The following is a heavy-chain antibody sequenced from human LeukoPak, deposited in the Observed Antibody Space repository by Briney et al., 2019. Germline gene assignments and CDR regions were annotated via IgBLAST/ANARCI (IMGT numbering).Heavy chain of an antibody. CDR3: ARVTELRDAFDI. J-gene: IGHJ3*02. V-gene: IGHV4-30-2*01. CDR1: GGSISSGGYY. CDR2: IYHSGST. Sequence: SETLSLTCTVSGGSISSGGYYWSWIRQPPGKGLEWIGYIYHSGSTYYNPSLKSRVTISVDRSKNQFSLKLSSVTAADTAVYYCARVTELRDAFDIWGQGTMVTVSS. D-gene: IGHD1-26*01.